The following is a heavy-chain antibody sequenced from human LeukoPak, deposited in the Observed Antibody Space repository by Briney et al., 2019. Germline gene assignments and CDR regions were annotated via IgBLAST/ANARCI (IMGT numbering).Heavy chain of an antibody. J-gene: IGHJ3*02. Sequence: PGRSLRLSCAASGFTFSSYAMHWVRQAPGKGLEWVAVISYDGSNKYYADSVKGRFTISRDNSKNTLYLQMNSLRAEDTAVYYCANSKAGAFDIWGQGTMVTSST. V-gene: IGHV3-30-3*01. CDR1: GFTFSSYA. CDR3: ANSKAGAFDI. CDR2: ISYDGSNK. D-gene: IGHD6-19*01.